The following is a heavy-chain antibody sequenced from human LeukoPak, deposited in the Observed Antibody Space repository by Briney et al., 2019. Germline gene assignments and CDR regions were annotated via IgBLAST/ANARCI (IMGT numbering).Heavy chain of an antibody. V-gene: IGHV4-59*01. CDR3: ARAGAARPDYYYYYMDV. CDR1: GGSISSYY. CDR2: IYYSGST. D-gene: IGHD6-6*01. Sequence: PSETLSLTCTVSGGSISSYYWSWIRQPPGKGLEWIGYIYYSGSTNYNPSLKSRITISVDTSKNQFSLKLSSVTAADTAVYYCARAGAARPDYYYYYMDVWGKGTTVTVSS. J-gene: IGHJ6*03.